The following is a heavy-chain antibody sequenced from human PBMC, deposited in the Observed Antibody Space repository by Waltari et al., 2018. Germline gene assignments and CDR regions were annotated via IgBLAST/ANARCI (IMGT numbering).Heavy chain of an antibody. J-gene: IGHJ6*03. CDR1: GYTFTSYA. Sequence: QVQLVQSGAEVKKPGASVKVSCKASGYTFTSYAMHWVRQAPGQRLEWMGWINAGNGNTKNSQEVQGRVTITRDTSASTAYMELSSLRSEDMAVYYCARGAYYYGSGSYSPPYYYYYYMDVWGKGTTVTVSS. V-gene: IGHV1-3*03. CDR3: ARGAYYYGSGSYSPPYYYYYYMDV. D-gene: IGHD3-10*01. CDR2: INAGNGNT.